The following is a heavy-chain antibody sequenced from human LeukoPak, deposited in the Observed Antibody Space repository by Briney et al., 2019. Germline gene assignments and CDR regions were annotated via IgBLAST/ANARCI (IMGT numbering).Heavy chain of an antibody. CDR2: IYYSGST. D-gene: IGHD6-13*01. CDR1: GGSISSGGYY. Sequence: SETLSLTCTVSGGSISSGGYYWSWIRQHPGKGLEWIGYIYYSGSTYYNPSLKSRVTISVDTSKNQLSLKLSSVTAADTAVYYCARAIAAAGSVRRGYYGMDVWGQGTTVTVSS. J-gene: IGHJ6*02. CDR3: ARAIAAAGSVRRGYYGMDV. V-gene: IGHV4-31*03.